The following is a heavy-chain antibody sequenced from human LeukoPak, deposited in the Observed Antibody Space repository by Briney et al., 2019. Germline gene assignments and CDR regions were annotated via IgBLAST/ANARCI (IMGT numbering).Heavy chain of an antibody. D-gene: IGHD3-9*01. CDR1: GGSISSSDYF. CDR2: VKYSGGA. J-gene: IGHJ4*02. V-gene: IGHV4-39*01. Sequence: KTSETLSLTCTVSGGSISSSDYFWGWIRQPPGKGLEWIGGVKYSGGAYYNPSLKSRVTTSVDTSKNQFSLKLSSVTAADTAVYYCATSLRYFDWLPQTDYWGQGTLVTVSS. CDR3: ATSLRYFDWLPQTDY.